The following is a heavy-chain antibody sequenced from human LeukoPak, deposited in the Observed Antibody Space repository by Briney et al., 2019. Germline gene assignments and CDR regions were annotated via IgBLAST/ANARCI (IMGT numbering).Heavy chain of an antibody. CDR3: ASAGKTDELRFFDWSHDY. D-gene: IGHD3-9*01. J-gene: IGHJ4*02. Sequence: GASVKVSCKVSGYTLIELSIHWVRQAPGKGLEWMGGFDPEDGETIYAQKFQGRVTMTEDTSTDTAYMELSSLRSEDTAVYYCASAGKTDELRFFDWSHDYWGQGTLVTVSS. CDR1: GYTLIELS. CDR2: FDPEDGET. V-gene: IGHV1-24*01.